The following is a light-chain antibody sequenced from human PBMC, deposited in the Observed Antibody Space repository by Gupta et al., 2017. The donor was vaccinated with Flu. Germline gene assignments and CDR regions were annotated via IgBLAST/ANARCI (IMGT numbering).Light chain of an antibody. CDR2: YAS. V-gene: IGKV1-9*01. Sequence: DIQLTQSPAFLSASVGDRVTITCRASQDITSYLDWYQRKPGQAPKLLIYYASRLQSGVPSRFSGSGSGTEFTLTIRSLQPEDFATYYCQQLSTYPITFGQGTRVEI. CDR3: QQLSTYPIT. J-gene: IGKJ5*01. CDR1: QDITSY.